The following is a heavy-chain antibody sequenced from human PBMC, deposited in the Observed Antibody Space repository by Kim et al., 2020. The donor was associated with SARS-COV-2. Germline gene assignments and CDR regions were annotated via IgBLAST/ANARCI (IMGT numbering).Heavy chain of an antibody. J-gene: IGHJ3*02. CDR2: ISAYNGNT. Sequence: ASVKVSCKASGYTFTSYGISWVRQAPGQGLEWMGWISAYNGNTNYAQKLQGRVTMTTDTSTSTAYMELRSLRSDDTAVYYCARCVGEQPLLWFGELFLAAFDIWGQGTMVTVSS. CDR1: GYTFTSYG. V-gene: IGHV1-18*01. D-gene: IGHD3-10*01. CDR3: ARCVGEQPLLWFGELFLAAFDI.